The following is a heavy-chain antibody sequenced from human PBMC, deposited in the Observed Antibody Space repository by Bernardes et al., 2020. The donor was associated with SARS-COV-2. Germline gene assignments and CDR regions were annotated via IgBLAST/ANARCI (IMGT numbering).Heavy chain of an antibody. Sequence: GGSLRLSRAASGFTFSSYAMSWVRQAPGKGLEWVSAISGSGGSTYYADSVKGRFTISRDNSKNTLYLQMNSLRAEDTAVYYCAKMSDYCSSTSCYSGPTDYWGQGTLVTVSS. CDR1: GFTFSSYA. J-gene: IGHJ4*02. CDR2: ISGSGGST. V-gene: IGHV3-23*01. CDR3: AKMSDYCSSTSCYSGPTDY. D-gene: IGHD2-2*01.